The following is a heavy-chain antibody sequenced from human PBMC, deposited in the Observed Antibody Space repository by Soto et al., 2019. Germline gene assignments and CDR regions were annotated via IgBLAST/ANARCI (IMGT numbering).Heavy chain of an antibody. Sequence: QVQLVQSGAEVKKPGSSVKVSCKASGGTSSSHAISWVRQAPGQGLEWMGGIIPSFAITNYAQKFQGRVTITADDSTNTAYMELSSLRSEDTAVYYCARDWYSGGAKVYYGMGVWGQGTTVTVSS. CDR2: IIPSFAIT. J-gene: IGHJ6*02. CDR3: ARDWYSGGAKVYYGMGV. D-gene: IGHD2-21*01. V-gene: IGHV1-69*12. CDR1: GGTSSSHA.